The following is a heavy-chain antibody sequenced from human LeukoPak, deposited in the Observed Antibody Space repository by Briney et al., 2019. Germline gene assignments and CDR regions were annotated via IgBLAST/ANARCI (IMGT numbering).Heavy chain of an antibody. CDR1: GGSISSDY. D-gene: IGHD6-19*01. Sequence: NPSETLSLTCTVSGGSISSDYWSWIRQPPGKGLEWIGYIHYSGSANYKPSLKSRVIISVDKSKNQFSLRLNSVTPEDTAVYYCARALKQWLALSFDYYYYMDVWGKGTAVTVSS. CDR2: IHYSGSA. CDR3: ARALKQWLALSFDYYYYMDV. V-gene: IGHV4-59*12. J-gene: IGHJ6*03.